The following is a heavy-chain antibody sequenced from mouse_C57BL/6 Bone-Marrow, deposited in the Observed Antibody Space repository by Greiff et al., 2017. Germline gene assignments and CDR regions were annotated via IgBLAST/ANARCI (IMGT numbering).Heavy chain of an antibody. D-gene: IGHD2-2*01. V-gene: IGHV5-6*02. CDR3: ARQGVYYGYDGVAY. CDR2: ISSGGSYT. J-gene: IGHJ3*01. Sequence: EVKLVESGGDLVKPGGSLKLSCAASGFTFSSYGMSWVRQTPDKRLEWVATISSGGSYTYYPDSVKGRFTISRDNAKNTLYLQMSSLKSEDTAMYYCARQGVYYGYDGVAYWGRGTLVTVSA. CDR1: GFTFSSYG.